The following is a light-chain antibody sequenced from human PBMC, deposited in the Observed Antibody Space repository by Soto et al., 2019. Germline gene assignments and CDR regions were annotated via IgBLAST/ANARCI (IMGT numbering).Light chain of an antibody. CDR3: QQYYDWPPLT. J-gene: IGKJ4*01. Sequence: EIVMTQSPATLSVSPGERATLSCRARQRIMFSLAWYQQKPGQAPRLLISGASTRATGIPARFSGSGSGKEFTLTISSLQSEDFAVYYCQQYYDWPPLTFGGGTKVEIK. CDR1: QRIMFS. CDR2: GAS. V-gene: IGKV3-15*01.